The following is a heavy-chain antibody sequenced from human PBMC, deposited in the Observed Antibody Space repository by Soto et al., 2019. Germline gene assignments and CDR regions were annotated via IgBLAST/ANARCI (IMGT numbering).Heavy chain of an antibody. V-gene: IGHV3-30-3*01. CDR1: GFTFSSYA. CDR3: ARSEGWNEGTPYYYYGMDV. J-gene: IGHJ6*02. CDR2: ISYDGSNK. Sequence: QVQLVESGGGVVQPGRSLRLSCAASGFTFSSYAMHWVRQAPGKGLEWVAVISYDGSNKYYADSVKGRFTISRDNSKNTLYLQMNSLRAEDTAVYYCARSEGWNEGTPYYYYGMDVWGQGTKVTVSS. D-gene: IGHD1-1*01.